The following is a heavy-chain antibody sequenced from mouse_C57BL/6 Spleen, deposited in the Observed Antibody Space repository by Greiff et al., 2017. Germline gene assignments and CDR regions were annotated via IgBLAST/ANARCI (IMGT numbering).Heavy chain of an antibody. CDR1: GYAFSSYW. Sequence: QVQLKESGAELVKPGASVKISCKASGYAFSSYWMNWVKQRPGKGLEWIGQIYPGDGDTNYNGKFKGKATLTADKSSSTAYMQLSSLTSEDSAVYFCARSITTVVATPYYFDYWGQGTTLTVSS. J-gene: IGHJ2*01. V-gene: IGHV1-80*01. CDR2: IYPGDGDT. D-gene: IGHD1-1*01. CDR3: ARSITTVVATPYYFDY.